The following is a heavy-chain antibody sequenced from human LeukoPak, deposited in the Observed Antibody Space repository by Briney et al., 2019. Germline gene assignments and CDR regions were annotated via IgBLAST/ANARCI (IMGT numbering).Heavy chain of an antibody. D-gene: IGHD2-2*01. CDR1: GFVFSKYW. Sequence: GGSLRLSCAASGFVFSKYWMHWVRQAPGKGLVWVSRINPEETTINYADSVKGRFTISRDNAKNSLYLQMNSLRAEDTAVYYCARDFQYCSSTSCYDLRDFDYWGQGTLVTVSS. V-gene: IGHV3-74*01. CDR2: INPEETTI. CDR3: ARDFQYCSSTSCYDLRDFDY. J-gene: IGHJ4*02.